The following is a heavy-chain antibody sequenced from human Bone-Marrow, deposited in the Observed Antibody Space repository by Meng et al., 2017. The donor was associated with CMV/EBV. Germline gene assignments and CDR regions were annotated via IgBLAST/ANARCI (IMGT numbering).Heavy chain of an antibody. CDR2: TSSSSSYI. CDR1: GFTFSSYS. J-gene: IGHJ3*02. CDR3: ARDVYCSGGSCYSGAFDI. V-gene: IGHV3-21*01. Sequence: GESLKISCAASGFTFSSYSMNWVRQAPGKGLEWVSSTSSSSSYIYYADSVKGRFTISRDNAKNSLYLQMNSLRAEDTAVYYCARDVYCSGGSCYSGAFDIWGQGTMVTVSS. D-gene: IGHD2-15*01.